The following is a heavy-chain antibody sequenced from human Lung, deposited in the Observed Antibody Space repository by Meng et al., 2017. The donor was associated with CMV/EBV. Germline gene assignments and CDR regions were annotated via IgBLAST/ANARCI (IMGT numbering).Heavy chain of an antibody. V-gene: IGHV4-34*01. J-gene: IGHJ4*02. CDR3: ARGRRSRVGMELRGAFDY. Sequence: SFSGYYWTWIRQFPGKGLEWIGEINHSGSTNYNPSLKSRVTISIDTSKNHFSLKLSSVTAADTAVYYCARGRRSRVGMELRGAFDYWGQGTLVTVSS. CDR2: INHSGST. D-gene: IGHD1-7*01. CDR1: SFSGYY.